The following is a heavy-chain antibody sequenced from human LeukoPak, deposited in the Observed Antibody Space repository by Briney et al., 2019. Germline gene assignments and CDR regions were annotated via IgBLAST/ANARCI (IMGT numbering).Heavy chain of an antibody. Sequence: GGSLRLSCAASGFTFSRYWMHWVRQAPGKGLVWVSRINGDGSTTSYADSVKGGFTISRDNAKNTLYLQMNSLRAEDTAVYYCATGNYYDSRGYYAFGHWGQGTLVTVSS. V-gene: IGHV3-74*01. D-gene: IGHD3-22*01. CDR1: GFTFSRYW. J-gene: IGHJ1*01. CDR2: INGDGSTT. CDR3: ATGNYYDSRGYYAFGH.